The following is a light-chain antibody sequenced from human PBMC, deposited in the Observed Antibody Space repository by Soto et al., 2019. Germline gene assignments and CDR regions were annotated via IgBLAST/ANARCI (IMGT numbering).Light chain of an antibody. V-gene: IGKV2-24*01. J-gene: IGKJ2*01. CDR2: KIS. Sequence: DIVLTQTPLSSPVTLGQPASISCRSSQSLVHSDGNTYFNWLQQRPGQPPRLLIYKISKRFPGVPARFRGRGSGTAFTLKISRVEAENVGVSCCMQATQSYTFGQGTKLEIK. CDR3: MQATQSYT. CDR1: QSLVHSDGNTY.